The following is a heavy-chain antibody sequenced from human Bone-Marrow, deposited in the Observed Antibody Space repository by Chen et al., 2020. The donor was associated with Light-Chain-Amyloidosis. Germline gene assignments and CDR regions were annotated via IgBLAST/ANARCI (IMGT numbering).Heavy chain of an antibody. CDR2: INPNSGGT. CDR1: GYTFTGYY. J-gene: IGHJ6*03. D-gene: IGHD6-13*01. CDR3: ARSSSSWYEEYYYYYYYMDV. Sequence: QVQLVQSGAEVKKPGASVKVSCKASGYTFTGYYMPWVRQAPGQGLEWMGWINPNSGGTNYAQKFQGRVTMTRDTSISTAYMELSRLRSDDTAVYYCARSSSSWYEEYYYYYYYMDVWGKGTTVTVSS. V-gene: IGHV1-2*02.